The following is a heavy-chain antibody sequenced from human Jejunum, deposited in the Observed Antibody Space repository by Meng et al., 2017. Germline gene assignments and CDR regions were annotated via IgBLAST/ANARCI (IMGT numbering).Heavy chain of an antibody. J-gene: IGHJ4*02. CDR2: MYYYGST. CDR1: GYSISSGYY. CDR3: ASGRSDYPYFHY. D-gene: IGHD3-10*01. V-gene: IGHV4-38-2*02. Sequence: SETLSLTCTVSGYSISSGYYWGWIRQPPGKGLEWIGSMYYYGSTYYNLSLKSRVTMSLDTSKNQFFLRLSSVTAADTAVYYCASGRSDYPYFHYWGQGMLVTVSS.